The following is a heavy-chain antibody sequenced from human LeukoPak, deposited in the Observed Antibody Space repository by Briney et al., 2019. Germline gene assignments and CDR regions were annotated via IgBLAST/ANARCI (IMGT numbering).Heavy chain of an antibody. D-gene: IGHD5-12*01. J-gene: IGHJ5*02. V-gene: IGHV3-48*01. CDR3: ARERVATIYDL. CDR2: ISSSSSTI. Sequence: PGGSLILSCAASGFTFSSYSMNWVRQAPGKGREWVSYISSSSSTIYYADSVKGRFTISRDNAKNSLYLQMNSLRAEDTAVYYCARERVATIYDLWGQGTLVTVSS. CDR1: GFTFSSYS.